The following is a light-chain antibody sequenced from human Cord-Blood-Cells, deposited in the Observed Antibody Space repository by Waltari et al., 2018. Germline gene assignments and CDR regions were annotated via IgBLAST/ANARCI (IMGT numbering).Light chain of an antibody. CDR1: SSDVGGYNY. J-gene: IGLJ2*01. CDR3: CSYSGSVV. Sequence: QYALTQPRSVSGSPGQSVTISCPGTSSDVGGYNYVSWYQKHPGKAPKLMIYDVSKRPSGFPYSFSADKSGNTASLTISGLHAEDDEDYYCCSYSGSVVFGGGTKLTVL. V-gene: IGLV2-11*01. CDR2: DVS.